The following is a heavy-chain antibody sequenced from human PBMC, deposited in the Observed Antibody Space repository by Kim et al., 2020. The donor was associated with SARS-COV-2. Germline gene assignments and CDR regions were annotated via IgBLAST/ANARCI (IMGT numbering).Heavy chain of an antibody. CDR1: GYTFTYYT. Sequence: ASVKVSCKASGYTFTYYTMNWVRQAPGQGLEWMGWINTNTGNPTYAQGFTGRFVFSLDTSVSTAYLQITSLKAEDTAVYYCARGRAYCSSTSCYKSGVDSWGQGTLVTVSS. CDR2: INTNTGNP. J-gene: IGHJ4*02. D-gene: IGHD2-2*02. V-gene: IGHV7-4-1*02. CDR3: ARGRAYCSSTSCYKSGVDS.